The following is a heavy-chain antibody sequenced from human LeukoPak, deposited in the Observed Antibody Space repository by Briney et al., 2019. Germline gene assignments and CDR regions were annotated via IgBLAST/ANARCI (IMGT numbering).Heavy chain of an antibody. CDR2: IKSKTDGGTT. V-gene: IGHV3-15*01. CDR3: TTVYYDYVWGSYRKYYFDY. D-gene: IGHD3-16*02. J-gene: IGHJ4*02. CDR1: GFTFSNAW. Sequence: GGSLRLSCAASGFTFSNAWMSWVRQAPGKGLEWVGRIKSKTDGGTTDYAAPVKGRFTISRDDSKNTLYLQMNSLKTKDTAVYYCTTVYYDYVWGSYRKYYFDYWGQGTLVTVSS.